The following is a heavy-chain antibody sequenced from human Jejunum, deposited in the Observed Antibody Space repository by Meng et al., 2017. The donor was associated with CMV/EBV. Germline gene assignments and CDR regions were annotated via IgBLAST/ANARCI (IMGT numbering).Heavy chain of an antibody. J-gene: IGHJ4*02. V-gene: IGHV1-69*04. CDR3: AREFGSGTFDY. CDR2: IIPLVDKA. Sequence: SCTASGATCRNNAITWGRQAPGQGLEWMGTIIPLVDKATYAQRFQGRVTITADKSTYTAYMELFSLTSEDTAVYFCAREFGSGTFDYWGQGSLVTVSS. CDR1: GATCRNNA. D-gene: IGHD3-3*01.